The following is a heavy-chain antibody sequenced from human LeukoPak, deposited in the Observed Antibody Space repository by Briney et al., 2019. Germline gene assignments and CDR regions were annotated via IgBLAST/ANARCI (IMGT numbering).Heavy chain of an antibody. CDR3: AKDGGLWVSAHWGDS. V-gene: IGHV3-23*01. J-gene: IGHJ4*02. D-gene: IGHD7-27*01. CDR2: ITTGDGNT. Sequence: GGSLRLSCTASGFTFSSYTMTWVRQAPGKGLKWVSTITTGDGNTYYADSVKGRFTVSRDDSKDTLYLQMNSLRAEDAAVYYCAKDGGLWVSAHWGDSWGRGTLVTVSS. CDR1: GFTFSSYT.